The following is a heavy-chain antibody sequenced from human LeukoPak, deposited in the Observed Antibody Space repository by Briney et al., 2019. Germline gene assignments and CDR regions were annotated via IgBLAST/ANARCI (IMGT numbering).Heavy chain of an antibody. Sequence: GGSLRLSCAASGFTFSNYWMTWVRQAPGKGLEWVANINKDGSEKNYVDSVKGRFTISRDNAKNSLYLQINSLRADDTAVYYCARYQVAIDYWGQGTLVTVSA. D-gene: IGHD2-2*01. J-gene: IGHJ4*02. V-gene: IGHV3-7*03. CDR1: GFTFSNYW. CDR2: INKDGSEK. CDR3: ARYQVAIDY.